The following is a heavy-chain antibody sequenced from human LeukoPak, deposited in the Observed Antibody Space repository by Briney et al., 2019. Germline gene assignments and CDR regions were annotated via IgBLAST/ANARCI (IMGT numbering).Heavy chain of an antibody. Sequence: SETLSLTCTVSGGSISSSSYYWGWIRQPPGKGLEWIGEINHSGSTNYNPSLKSRVTISVDTSKNQFSLKLSSVTAADTAVYYCASTRGYSYGYGGYWGQGTLVTVSS. CDR2: INHSGST. CDR3: ASTRGYSYGYGGY. V-gene: IGHV4-39*07. J-gene: IGHJ4*02. D-gene: IGHD5-18*01. CDR1: GGSISSSSYY.